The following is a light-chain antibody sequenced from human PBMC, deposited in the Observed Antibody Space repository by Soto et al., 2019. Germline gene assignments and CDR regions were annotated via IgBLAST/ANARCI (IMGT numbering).Light chain of an antibody. CDR2: DVN. J-gene: IGLJ2*01. CDR3: SSYTRSSSVI. Sequence: QSALTQPASVSGSPGQSIAISCTGTSSDIGAYAYVSWYQQHPGKIPKLIVFDVNYRPSGVSSRFSGSKSGNTASLTNSGLQAEDEADYYCSSYTRSSSVIFGGGTKLTVL. V-gene: IGLV2-14*03. CDR1: SSDIGAYAY.